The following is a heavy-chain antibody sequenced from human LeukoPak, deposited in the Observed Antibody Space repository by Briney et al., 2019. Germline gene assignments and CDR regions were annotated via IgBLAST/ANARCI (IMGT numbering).Heavy chain of an antibody. CDR1: GFSLSTSGVG. CDR2: IYWDDDK. D-gene: IGHD4-17*01. Sequence: SGPTLVNPTQTLTLTCTFSGFSLSTSGVGVGWIRQPPGKALEWLALIYWDDDKRYSPSLTSRLTITKDTSKNQVVLTMTNMDPVDTATYYCAHRTTMTTVTPSAFDIWGQGTMVTVSS. CDR3: AHRTTMTTVTPSAFDI. V-gene: IGHV2-5*02. J-gene: IGHJ3*02.